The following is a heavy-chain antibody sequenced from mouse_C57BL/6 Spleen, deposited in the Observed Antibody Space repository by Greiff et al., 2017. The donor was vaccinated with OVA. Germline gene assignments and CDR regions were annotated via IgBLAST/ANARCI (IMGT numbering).Heavy chain of an antibody. Sequence: QVQLQQPGAELVRPGSSVKLSCKASGYTFTSYWMDWVKQRPGQGLEWIGYIYPSDSETHYNQKFKDKATLTVDKSSSTAYMHLSSLTSEDSAVYYCAREIYYGSSYGSMDYWGQGTSVTVSS. CDR2: IYPSDSET. CDR1: GYTFTSYW. CDR3: AREIYYGSSYGSMDY. D-gene: IGHD1-1*01. V-gene: IGHV1-61*01. J-gene: IGHJ4*01.